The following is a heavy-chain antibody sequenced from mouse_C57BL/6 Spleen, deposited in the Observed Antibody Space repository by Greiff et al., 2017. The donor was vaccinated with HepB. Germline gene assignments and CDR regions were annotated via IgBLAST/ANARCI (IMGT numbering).Heavy chain of an antibody. V-gene: IGHV1-82*01. CDR3: ARLGGSFDY. CDR2: IYPGDGDT. J-gene: IGHJ2*01. Sequence: QVQLQQSGPELVKPGASVKISCKASGYAFSSSWMNWVKQRPGKGLEWIGRIYPGDGDTNYNGKFKGKATLTADKSSSTAYMQLSSLTSEDSAVYFCARLGGSFDYWGQGTTLTVSS. D-gene: IGHD4-1*01. CDR1: GYAFSSSW.